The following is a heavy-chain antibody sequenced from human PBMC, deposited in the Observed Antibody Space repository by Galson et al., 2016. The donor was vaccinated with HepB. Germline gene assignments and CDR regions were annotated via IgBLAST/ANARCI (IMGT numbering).Heavy chain of an antibody. D-gene: IGHD3-22*01. Sequence: QSGAEVKKPGESLKISCEGSGYSFSNYWIGWVRQMPGRGLEWMGIIYPGDSNTRYSSSFQGQVTISADKSISTAYLQWSSLKASDTAMYYCARRGAPYYYDSSGYLFWGQGTLVTVSS. CDR2: IYPGDSNT. CDR3: ARRGAPYYYDSSGYLF. V-gene: IGHV5-51*01. J-gene: IGHJ4*02. CDR1: GYSFSNYW.